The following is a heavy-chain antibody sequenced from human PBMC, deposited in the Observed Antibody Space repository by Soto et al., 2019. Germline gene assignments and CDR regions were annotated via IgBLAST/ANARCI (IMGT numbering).Heavy chain of an antibody. CDR1: GGSISSGGYS. Sequence: PLETLSLTCTVSGGSISSGGYSWSWIRQPPGKGLEWIGYIYHSGSTYYNPSLKSRVTISLDRSKKQFSLKLSSVTAAETAVYYCARGMTTVTTLDYWGQGTLVTVSS. CDR2: IYHSGST. CDR3: ARGMTTVTTLDY. D-gene: IGHD4-17*01. J-gene: IGHJ4*02. V-gene: IGHV4-30-2*01.